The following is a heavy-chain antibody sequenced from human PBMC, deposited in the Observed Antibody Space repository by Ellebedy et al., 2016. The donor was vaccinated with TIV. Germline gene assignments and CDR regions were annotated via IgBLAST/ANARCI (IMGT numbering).Heavy chain of an antibody. CDR3: ARLREDPVYSTSGYFDV. CDR2: LYQDDS. CDR1: GYNSTRYW. Sequence: PGGSLRLSCKGSGYNSTRYWIDWVRQMPGTGLGWMQVLYQDDSPSFQGQVTFSADKSISTAYLQWSSLKASDTAVYYCARLREDPVYSTSGYFDVWGRGTLVTVSS. D-gene: IGHD6-6*01. J-gene: IGHJ2*01. V-gene: IGHV5-51*01.